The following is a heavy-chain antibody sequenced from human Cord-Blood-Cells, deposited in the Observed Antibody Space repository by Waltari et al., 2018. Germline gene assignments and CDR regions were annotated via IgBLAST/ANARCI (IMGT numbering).Heavy chain of an antibody. CDR3: ARGLTSGYYDSSGYYY. D-gene: IGHD3-22*01. V-gene: IGHV4-34*01. CDR1: GGSFSGYY. J-gene: IGHJ4*02. Sequence: QVQLQQWGAGLLKPSETLSLTCAVYGGSFSGYYWSWIRQPPGKGRGWIGEIKHSGSTNYNPSLKGRVTISVDTSKNQFSLKLSSLTPADTAVYYGARGLTSGYYDSSGYYYWGQGTLVTVSS. CDR2: IKHSGST.